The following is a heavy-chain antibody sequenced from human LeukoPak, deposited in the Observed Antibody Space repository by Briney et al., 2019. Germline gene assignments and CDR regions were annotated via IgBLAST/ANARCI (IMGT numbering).Heavy chain of an antibody. CDR2: ISGSGGST. J-gene: IGHJ4*02. V-gene: IGHV3-23*01. D-gene: IGHD5-18*01. CDR3: AKDSYGFDY. Sequence: PGGSLRLSCAASGFTFSSYGMSWVRQAPGKGLEWVSAISGSGGSTYYADSVKGRFTILRDNSKNTLYLQMNSLRGEDTAVYYCAKDSYGFDYWGQGTLVTVSS. CDR1: GFTFSSYG.